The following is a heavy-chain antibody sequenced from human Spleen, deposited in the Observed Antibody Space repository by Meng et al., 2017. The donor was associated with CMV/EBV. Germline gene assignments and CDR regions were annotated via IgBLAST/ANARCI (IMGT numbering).Heavy chain of an antibody. D-gene: IGHD2-2*01. Sequence: ASVQVSCKASGYTFTSYGISWVRQAPGQGLEWMGWISAYNGNTNYAQKLQGRVTMTTDTSTSTAYMELRSLRSDDTAVYYCARLSVRYCSSTSCYFDYWGQGTLVTVSS. CDR2: ISAYNGNT. CDR1: GYTFTSYG. V-gene: IGHV1-18*01. CDR3: ARLSVRYCSSTSCYFDY. J-gene: IGHJ4*02.